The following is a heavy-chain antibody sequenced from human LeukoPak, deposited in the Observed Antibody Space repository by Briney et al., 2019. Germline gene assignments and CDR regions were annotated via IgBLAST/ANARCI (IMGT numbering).Heavy chain of an antibody. CDR2: ISGSGGST. J-gene: IGHJ4*02. CDR3: AKDTVVTPEAFDY. V-gene: IGHV3-23*01. CDR1: GFTFSGYA. D-gene: IGHD4-23*01. Sequence: PGGSLRLSCAASGFTFSGYAMSWVRQAPGKGLERVSAISGSGGSTYYADSVKGRFTISRDNSKNTLYLQMNSLRAEDTAVYYCAKDTVVTPEAFDYWGQGTLVTVSS.